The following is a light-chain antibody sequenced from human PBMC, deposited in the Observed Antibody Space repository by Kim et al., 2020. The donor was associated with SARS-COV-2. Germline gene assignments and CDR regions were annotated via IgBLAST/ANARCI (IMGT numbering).Light chain of an antibody. CDR2: QDS. CDR1: KLGDKY. Sequence: SYELTQPPSVSVSPGQTASITCSGDKLGDKYACWYQQKPGQSPVLVIYQDSKRPSGIPERFSGSNSGNTATLTISGTQAMDEADYYCQVWDSSTAVFGGGTKLTVL. J-gene: IGLJ3*02. V-gene: IGLV3-1*01. CDR3: QVWDSSTAV.